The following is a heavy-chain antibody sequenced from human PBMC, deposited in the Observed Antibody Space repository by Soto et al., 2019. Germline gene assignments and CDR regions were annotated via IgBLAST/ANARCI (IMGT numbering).Heavy chain of an antibody. CDR3: GRSKGYDYYYYGMDV. V-gene: IGHV6-1*01. Sequence: SQTLSLTCAISGDSVSSAFVAWNWLRQSPSRGLEWLGRTYFRSKWYNDYALSVKSRITINPDISKNQFSLQLNSVTPEDTAMYYCGRSKGYDYYYYGMDVWGQGTTVTVSS. CDR2: TYFRSKWYN. CDR1: GDSVSSAFVA. J-gene: IGHJ6*02. D-gene: IGHD5-18*01.